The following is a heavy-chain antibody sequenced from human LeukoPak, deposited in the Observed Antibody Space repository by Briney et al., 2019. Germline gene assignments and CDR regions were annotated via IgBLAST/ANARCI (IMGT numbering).Heavy chain of an antibody. CDR2: ISSSGSTI. V-gene: IGHV3-11*04. Sequence: PGGSLRLSCAASGFTFSDYYMSWIRQAPGKGLEWVSYISSSGSTIYYADSVKGRFTISRDNAKNSLYLQMNSLRPEDTAVYYCAKGPYDYDSSGYYVDWGQGTPVTVSS. J-gene: IGHJ4*02. CDR1: GFTFSDYY. D-gene: IGHD3-22*01. CDR3: AKGPYDYDSSGYYVD.